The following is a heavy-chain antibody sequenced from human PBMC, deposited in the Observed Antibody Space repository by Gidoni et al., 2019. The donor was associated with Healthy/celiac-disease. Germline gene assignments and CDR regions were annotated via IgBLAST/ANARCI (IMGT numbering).Heavy chain of an antibody. CDR1: GFTFSSYA. J-gene: IGHJ5*02. D-gene: IGHD1-26*01. CDR3: AKEQWELTGGYNWFDP. Sequence: EVQLVESGGGLVQPGGSLRLSCAASGFTFSSYAMSWVRQAPGKGLEWVSAISGSGGSTYYADSVKGRFTISRDNSKNTLYLQMNSLRAEDTAVYYCAKEQWELTGGYNWFDPWGQGTLVTVSS. V-gene: IGHV3-23*04. CDR2: ISGSGGST.